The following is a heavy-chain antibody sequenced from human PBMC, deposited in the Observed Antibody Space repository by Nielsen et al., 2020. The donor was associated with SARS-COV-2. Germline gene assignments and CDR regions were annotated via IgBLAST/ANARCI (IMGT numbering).Heavy chain of an antibody. D-gene: IGHD2-2*01. Sequence: SETLSLTCTVSGGSISSYYWSWIRQPPGKGLEWIGYIYYSGSTNYNPSLKSRVTISVDTSKNQFSLELSSVTAADTAVYYCARHVVVPASDAFDIWGQGTMVTVSS. CDR2: IYYSGST. V-gene: IGHV4-59*08. CDR3: ARHVVVPASDAFDI. CDR1: GGSISSYY. J-gene: IGHJ3*02.